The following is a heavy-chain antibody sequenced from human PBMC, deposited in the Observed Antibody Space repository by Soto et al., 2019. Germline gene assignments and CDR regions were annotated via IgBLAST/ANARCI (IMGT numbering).Heavy chain of an antibody. CDR3: ARASRNYYDSSGYLYYFDY. V-gene: IGHV3-66*01. J-gene: IGHJ4*02. D-gene: IGHD3-22*01. CDR2: IYSAGTT. Sequence: APGKGLEWVSVIYSAGTTYYADSVKGRFTISRDNSKNTLYLQMNSLRAEDTAVYYCARASRNYYDSSGYLYYFDYWGQGTLVTVSS.